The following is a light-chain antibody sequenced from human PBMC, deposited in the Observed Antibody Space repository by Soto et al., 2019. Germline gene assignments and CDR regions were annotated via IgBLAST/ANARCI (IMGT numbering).Light chain of an antibody. CDR1: QSISSNF. V-gene: IGKV3-20*01. J-gene: IGKJ1*01. CDR3: QHYNSYSEA. Sequence: EIVLTQSPGTLSLSPGEGATLSCRASQSISSNFLAWYQQKRGQAPRLLIHGASNRATGIPDRFSGSGSGTDFTLTISSLQPDDFATYYCQHYNSYSEAFGQGTKVDIK. CDR2: GAS.